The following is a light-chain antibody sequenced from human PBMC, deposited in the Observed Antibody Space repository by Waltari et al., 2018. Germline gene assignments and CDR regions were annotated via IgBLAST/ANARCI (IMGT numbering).Light chain of an antibody. CDR2: KDT. CDR3: QSTDSSSTFYV. V-gene: IGLV3-25*03. CDR1: ALPTQN. Sequence: SYELTQPPSVSVFPGQTARITCSWDALPTQNVYWYQQRPGQAPLLVTYKDTERPSGIPERFSGSTSGTTVTLTITGVQAEDEADYYCQSTDSSSTFYVFGPGTKVTVL. J-gene: IGLJ1*01.